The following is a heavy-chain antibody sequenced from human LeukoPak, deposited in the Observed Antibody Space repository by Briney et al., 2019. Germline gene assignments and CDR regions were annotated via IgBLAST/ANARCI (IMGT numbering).Heavy chain of an antibody. V-gene: IGHV1-18*01. Sequence: ASVKVSCKASNNTLSNNGISWVRQAPGQGLEWMGWISGYNTYTTYAQRFQDRVTMTKDTSTSTAYMEMRSLRSDDTAIYYCARVRLVWGMETFDLWGQGTMVTVFS. D-gene: IGHD3-16*01. CDR3: ARVRLVWGMETFDL. CDR1: NNTLSNNG. CDR2: ISGYNTYT. J-gene: IGHJ3*01.